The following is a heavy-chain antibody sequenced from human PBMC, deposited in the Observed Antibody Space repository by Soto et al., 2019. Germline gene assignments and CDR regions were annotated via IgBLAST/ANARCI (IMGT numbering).Heavy chain of an antibody. CDR1: GGSISSYY. Sequence: SETLSLTFTVSGGSISSYYWSWIRQPAGKGLEWIGRIYTSGSTNYKPSLKSRVTMSVDTSKNQFSLKLSSVTAADTAVYYCARAGTGFGESLDYFDXWGQVTLVPVSX. CDR2: IYTSGST. V-gene: IGHV4-4*07. J-gene: IGHJ4*02. CDR3: ARAGTGFGESLDYFDX. D-gene: IGHD3-10*01.